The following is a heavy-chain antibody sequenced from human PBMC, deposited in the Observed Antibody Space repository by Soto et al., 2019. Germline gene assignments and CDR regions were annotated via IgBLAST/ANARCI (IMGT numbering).Heavy chain of an antibody. J-gene: IGHJ4*02. Sequence: EVQLVESGGGLIQPGGSLRLSCTVSGFTFTNYLMHWVRRAPGKGLEWVSRINPDGSVTDGAASVRGRCTISRDNARNTLALQLHRLTVGDTAVYYCARDGHWNNPDYWGQGALVTVAS. D-gene: IGHD1-1*01. CDR1: GFTFTNYL. V-gene: IGHV3-74*01. CDR2: INPDGSVT. CDR3: ARDGHWNNPDY.